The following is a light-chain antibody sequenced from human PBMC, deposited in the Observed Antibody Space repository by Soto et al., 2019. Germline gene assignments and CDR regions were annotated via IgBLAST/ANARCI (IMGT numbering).Light chain of an antibody. CDR3: SSYTSSTTLL. CDR1: SSDVGSYGR. Sequence: QSALTQSPSVSGSPGRSVTISCTGASSDVGSYGRVSWYQQTPGTAPKLIIYEVYNRPSGVPDRFSGSKSGNTASLTISGLQAEDEADYYCSSYTSSTTLLFGGGTKLTVL. V-gene: IGLV2-18*02. J-gene: IGLJ2*01. CDR2: EVY.